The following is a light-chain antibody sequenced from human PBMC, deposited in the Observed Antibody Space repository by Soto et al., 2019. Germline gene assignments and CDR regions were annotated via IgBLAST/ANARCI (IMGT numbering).Light chain of an antibody. V-gene: IGLV2-14*01. CDR1: NSDVGGYHY. CDR2: DVS. CDR3: SSYTVSSTRV. Sequence: QSALTQPASVSGSPGQPITISCTGTNSDVGGYHYVSWYQQHPGKAPKLMIYDVSNRPSGVSNRFSGSKSGNTASLTISGLQAEDEADYYCSSYTVSSTRVFGTGTKLTVL. J-gene: IGLJ1*01.